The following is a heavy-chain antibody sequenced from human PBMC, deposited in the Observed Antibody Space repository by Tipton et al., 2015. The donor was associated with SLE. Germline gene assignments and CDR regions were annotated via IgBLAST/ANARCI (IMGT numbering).Heavy chain of an antibody. J-gene: IGHJ4*02. Sequence: TLSLTCAVYGGSLSAYYWSWIRQPPGKGLEWIGTVYYTGNTFYNPSLKSRVTISVDTSKNQFSLNLSSVTAADTAVYYCARDEYRYDTTGYHLLGHFDFWGQGTLVTVSP. V-gene: IGHV4-34*11. CDR1: GGSLSAYY. D-gene: IGHD3-22*01. CDR2: VYYTGNT. CDR3: ARDEYRYDTTGYHLLGHFDF.